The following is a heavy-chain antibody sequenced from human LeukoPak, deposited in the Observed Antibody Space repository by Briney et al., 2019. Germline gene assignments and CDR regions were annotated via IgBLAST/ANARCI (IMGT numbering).Heavy chain of an antibody. CDR1: GGSISSYY. V-gene: IGHV4-59*08. J-gene: IGHJ4*02. D-gene: IGHD1-26*01. Sequence: PSETLSLTCTVSGGSISSYYWSWIRQPPGKGLQWIGYIYYSGSTNYNPSLKSRVTISVDTSKNQFSLKLKYVTAADTAVYYCARRVSGSYGCFDYWGQGTLVTVSS. CDR2: IYYSGST. CDR3: ARRVSGSYGCFDY.